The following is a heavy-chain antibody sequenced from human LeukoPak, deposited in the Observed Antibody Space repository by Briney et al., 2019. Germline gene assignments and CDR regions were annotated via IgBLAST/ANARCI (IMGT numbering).Heavy chain of an antibody. Sequence: GSLRLSCLASGFTFPTYGMHWVRQAPGKGLEWVALIYFDGSKKYYADSVKGRFTISRDNSNNTLYLEMNRLRVEDTAIYYCAKTTIAAVGAHFDHWGRGDLVTVSS. D-gene: IGHD6-13*01. CDR1: GFTFPTYG. J-gene: IGHJ4*02. V-gene: IGHV3-33*03. CDR2: IYFDGSKK. CDR3: AKTTIAAVGAHFDH.